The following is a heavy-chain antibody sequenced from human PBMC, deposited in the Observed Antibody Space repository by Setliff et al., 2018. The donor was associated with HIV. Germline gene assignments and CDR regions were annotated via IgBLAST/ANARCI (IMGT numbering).Heavy chain of an antibody. CDR1: DYTFTTYW. CDR3: ARRDGRSMNAFQI. J-gene: IGHJ3*01. V-gene: IGHV5-51*01. CDR2: IYPDDSDI. D-gene: IGHD2-21*01. Sequence: SLKISCKALDYTFTTYWIAWVRQMPGEGLEWMGIIYPDDSDIRYNPSFQNQITISADKSIATAYLQLNNLKASDTATYYCARRDGRSMNAFQIWGPETMVTVSS.